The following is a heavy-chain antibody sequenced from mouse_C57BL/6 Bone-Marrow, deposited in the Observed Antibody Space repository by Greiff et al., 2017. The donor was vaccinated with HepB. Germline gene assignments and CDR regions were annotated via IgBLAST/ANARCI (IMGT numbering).Heavy chain of an antibody. CDR3: ARSIDGYSYYYAMDY. D-gene: IGHD2-3*01. Sequence: QVQLQQPGAELVKPGASVTMSCKASGYTFTSYWITWVKQRPGQGLVWIGDIYPGSGSTNYNEKFKSKATLTVDTSSSTAYMQLSSLTSEDSAVYYCARSIDGYSYYYAMDYWGQGTSVTVSS. J-gene: IGHJ4*01. CDR1: GYTFTSYW. V-gene: IGHV1-55*01. CDR2: IYPGSGST.